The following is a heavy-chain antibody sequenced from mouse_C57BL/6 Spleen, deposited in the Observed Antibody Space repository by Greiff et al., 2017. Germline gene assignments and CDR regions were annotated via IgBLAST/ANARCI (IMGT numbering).Heavy chain of an antibody. Sequence: EVKVEESEGGLVQPGSSMKLSCTASGFTFSDYYVAWVRQVPEKGLEWVANINYDGSSTYYLDSLKSRFIISRDNAKNILYLQMSSLKSEDTATYYCARDPGDYDAGGFDYWGQGTTLTVSS. CDR3: ARDPGDYDAGGFDY. CDR1: GFTFSDYY. V-gene: IGHV5-16*01. CDR2: INYDGSST. J-gene: IGHJ2*01. D-gene: IGHD2-4*01.